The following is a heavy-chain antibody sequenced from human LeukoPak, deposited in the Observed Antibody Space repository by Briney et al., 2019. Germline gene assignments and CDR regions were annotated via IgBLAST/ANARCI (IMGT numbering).Heavy chain of an antibody. J-gene: IGHJ5*02. Sequence: SETLSLTCAVYGGSFSGYYWSWIRQPPGKGLEWIGDVNHSGSTNYNASLKSRVNISVDTSKNQFSLKLSSVTAADTAVYHCARVLSIVVVPGATFWFDPWGQGTLVTVSS. CDR1: GGSFSGYY. D-gene: IGHD2-2*01. CDR2: VNHSGST. V-gene: IGHV4-34*01. CDR3: ARVLSIVVVPGATFWFDP.